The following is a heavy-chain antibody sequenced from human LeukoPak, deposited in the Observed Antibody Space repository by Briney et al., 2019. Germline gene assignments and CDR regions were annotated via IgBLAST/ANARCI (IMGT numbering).Heavy chain of an antibody. J-gene: IGHJ4*02. CDR2: ISSSGSTI. V-gene: IGHV3-48*03. D-gene: IGHD3-10*01. CDR3: AGAEPSPNTMIRGAIDC. CDR1: GFTFSSYE. Sequence: GGSLRLSCAASGFTFSSYEMNWVRQAPGKGLEWVSYISSSGSTIYYADSVKGRFTLSRDNSKNTVFLQMSSLRAEDTAVYYCAGAEPSPNTMIRGAIDCWGQGTLVTVSS.